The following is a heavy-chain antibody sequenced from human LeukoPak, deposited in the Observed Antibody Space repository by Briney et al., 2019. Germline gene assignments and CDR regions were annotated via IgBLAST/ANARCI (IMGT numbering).Heavy chain of an antibody. CDR3: ATHLSTVTIPWADY. D-gene: IGHD4-17*01. CDR1: GFTFSSYG. CDR2: ISYDGSNK. V-gene: IGHV3-30*03. Sequence: PGRSLRLSCAASGFTFSSYGMHWVRQAPGKGLEWVAVISYDGSNKYYADSVKGRFTISRDNSKNTLYLQKNSLRAEDTAVYYCATHLSTVTIPWADYWGQGTLVTVSS. J-gene: IGHJ4*02.